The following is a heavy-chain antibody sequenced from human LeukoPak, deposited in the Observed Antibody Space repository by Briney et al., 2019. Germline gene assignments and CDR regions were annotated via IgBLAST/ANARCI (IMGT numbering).Heavy chain of an antibody. CDR3: ARGGGIQLWLRAPDY. CDR2: IYYSGST. J-gene: IGHJ4*02. D-gene: IGHD5-18*01. V-gene: IGHV4-39*07. CDR1: GGSISSSSYY. Sequence: SETLSLTCTVSGGSISSSSYYWGWIRQPPGKGLEWIGSIYYSGSTYYNPSLKSRVTISVDTSKNQFSLKLSSVTAADTAVYYCARGGGIQLWLRAPDYWGQGTLVTVSS.